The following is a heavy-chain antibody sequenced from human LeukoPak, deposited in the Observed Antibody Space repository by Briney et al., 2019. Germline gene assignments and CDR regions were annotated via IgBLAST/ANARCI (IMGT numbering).Heavy chain of an antibody. J-gene: IGHJ4*02. Sequence: GGSLRLSCAASGFTFSSYSMNWVRQAPGKGLEWVSSISSSSSSYIYYADSVKGRFTISRDNAKNSLYLQMNSLKAEDTAVYYCATLGWGYCSGGSCSLIDYWGQGTLVTVSS. CDR3: ATLGWGYCSGGSCSLIDY. V-gene: IGHV3-21*01. CDR2: ISSSSSSYI. D-gene: IGHD2-15*01. CDR1: GFTFSSYS.